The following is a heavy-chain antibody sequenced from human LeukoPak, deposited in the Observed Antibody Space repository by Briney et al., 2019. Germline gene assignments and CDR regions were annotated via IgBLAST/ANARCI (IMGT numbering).Heavy chain of an antibody. CDR3: ARDLDYGNYAFGF. J-gene: IGHJ4*02. D-gene: IGHD4-11*01. CDR2: IYPGDSDA. Sequence: GESLKISCRGSGYSFTKYWIAWVRQMPGKGLECMGIIYPGDSDAKYSPSFEGQVTISADKSISTAYLQWNSLKASDTAMYFCARDLDYGNYAFGFWGQGTLVTVSS. V-gene: IGHV5-51*01. CDR1: GYSFTKYW.